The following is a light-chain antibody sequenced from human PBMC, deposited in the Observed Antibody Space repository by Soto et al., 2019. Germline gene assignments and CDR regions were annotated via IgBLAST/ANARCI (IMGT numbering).Light chain of an antibody. V-gene: IGLV1-47*01. CDR1: SSNIGSNY. J-gene: IGLJ2*01. CDR3: AAWDDSLRGV. CDR2: RNN. Sequence: QPVLTQLPSASGTPGQRVTISCSGSSSNIGSNYVYWYQQLPGTAPKLLIYRNNQRPSGVPDRFSGSKSGTSASLAISGLRSEDEADYYCAAWDDSLRGVFGGGTKLTVL.